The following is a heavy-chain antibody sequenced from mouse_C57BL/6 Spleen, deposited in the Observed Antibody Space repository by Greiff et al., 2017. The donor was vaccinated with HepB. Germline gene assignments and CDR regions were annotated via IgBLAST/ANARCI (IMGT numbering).Heavy chain of an antibody. CDR2: IYPGDGDT. CDR1: GYAFSSSW. CDR3: ARSDYGGVYAMDY. V-gene: IGHV1-82*01. J-gene: IGHJ4*01. Sequence: QVQLQQSGPELVKPGASVKISCKASGYAFSSSWMNWVKQRPGKGLEWIGRIYPGDGDTNYNGKFKGKATLTADKSSSTAYMQLSSLTSEDSAVYFCARSDYGGVYAMDYWGQGTSVTVSS. D-gene: IGHD1-1*01.